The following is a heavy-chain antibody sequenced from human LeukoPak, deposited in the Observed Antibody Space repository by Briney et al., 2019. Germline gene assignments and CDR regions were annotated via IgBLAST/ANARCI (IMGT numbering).Heavy chain of an antibody. J-gene: IGHJ4*02. D-gene: IGHD2-15*01. CDR1: GFTFSSYA. Sequence: GGSLRPSCAASGFTFSSYAMSWVRQAPGKGLEWVSAISGSGGSTYCADSVKGRFTISRDNSKNTLYLQMNSLRAEDTAVYYCAKFCGYCSGGSDFDYWGQGTLVTVSS. V-gene: IGHV3-23*01. CDR2: ISGSGGST. CDR3: AKFCGYCSGGSDFDY.